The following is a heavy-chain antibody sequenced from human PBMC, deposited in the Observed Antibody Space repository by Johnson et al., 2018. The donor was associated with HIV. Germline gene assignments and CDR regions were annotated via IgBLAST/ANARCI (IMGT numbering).Heavy chain of an antibody. Sequence: VQLVESGGGLVQPGGSLRLSCAASGFTFEDYAMHWVRQAPGTGLEWVSGISWNSGSIGYADSVKGRSTISRENAKNSLYLQMNSLRVGDTAVYYCVRGGATSYDAFDIWGQGTMVTVSS. CDR2: ISWNSGSI. CDR1: GFTFEDYA. V-gene: IGHV3-9*01. D-gene: IGHD1-26*01. CDR3: VRGGATSYDAFDI. J-gene: IGHJ3*02.